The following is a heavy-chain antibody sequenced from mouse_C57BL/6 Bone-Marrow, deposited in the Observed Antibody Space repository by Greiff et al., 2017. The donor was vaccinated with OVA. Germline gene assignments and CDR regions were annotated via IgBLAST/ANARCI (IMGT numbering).Heavy chain of an antibody. J-gene: IGHJ1*03. CDR3: ARSFYYGSSYWYFDV. D-gene: IGHD1-1*01. CDR2: INPNNGGT. V-gene: IGHV1-26*01. Sequence: EVQLQQSGPELVKPGASVKISCKASGYTFTDYYMNWVKQSHGKSLEWIGDINPNNGGTSYNQKFKGKATLTVDKSSSTAYMELRRLTSEDSAVYYCARSFYYGSSYWYFDVWGTGTTVTVSS. CDR1: GYTFTDYY.